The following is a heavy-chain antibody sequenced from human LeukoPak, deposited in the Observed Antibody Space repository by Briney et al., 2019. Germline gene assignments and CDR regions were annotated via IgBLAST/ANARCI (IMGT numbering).Heavy chain of an antibody. CDR1: GGSFSGYY. V-gene: IGHV4-34*01. Sequence: RASESLSLTCAVYGGSFSGYYWSWIRQPPGKGLEWIGEINHSGSTNYNPSLKSRVTISVDTSKNQFSLKLSSVTAADTAVYYCARSMVVRGVSLVWFDPWGQGTLVTVSS. CDR2: INHSGST. D-gene: IGHD3-10*01. CDR3: ARSMVVRGVSLVWFDP. J-gene: IGHJ5*02.